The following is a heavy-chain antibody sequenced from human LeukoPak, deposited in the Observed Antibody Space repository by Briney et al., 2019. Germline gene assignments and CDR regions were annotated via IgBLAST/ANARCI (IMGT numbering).Heavy chain of an antibody. V-gene: IGHV3-9*03. CDR1: GFTFDDYA. CDR3: AKSGIAAAGTYYYDMDV. Sequence: GGSLRLSCAPSGFTFDDYAMHWVRHAPGEGLEWVSGISWNSGSIGYADPVKGRFTISRDNAKNSLYLQMNSLRAEDMALYYCAKSGIAAAGTYYYDMDVWGKGTTVTVSS. CDR2: ISWNSGSI. D-gene: IGHD6-13*01. J-gene: IGHJ6*03.